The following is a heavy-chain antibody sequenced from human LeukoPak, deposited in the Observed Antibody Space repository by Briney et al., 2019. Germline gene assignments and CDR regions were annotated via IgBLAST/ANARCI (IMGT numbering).Heavy chain of an antibody. CDR3: VAGDWGARDSFDL. CDR2: ITSSSSHI. D-gene: IGHD2-21*02. Sequence: GGSLRLSCAASGFTFSHYSIDWVRQAPGKGLERVASITSSSSHIYYADSVKGRFTISRDNAKNSFFLQMSSLRAEDTSVYYCVAGDWGARDSFDLWGRGTMVTVSS. CDR1: GFTFSHYS. V-gene: IGHV3-21*01. J-gene: IGHJ3*01.